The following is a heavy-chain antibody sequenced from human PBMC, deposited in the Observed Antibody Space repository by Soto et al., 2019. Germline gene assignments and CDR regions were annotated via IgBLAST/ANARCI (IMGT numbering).Heavy chain of an antibody. D-gene: IGHD3-3*01. CDR2: INAGNGNT. CDR1: GYTFTSYA. J-gene: IGHJ5*02. CDR3: ARDYRITIFGVVIIYNLFYP. Sequence: ASVKVSCKASGYTFTSYAMHWVRQAPGQRLEWMGWINAGNGNTKYSQKFQGRVTITRDTSASTAYMELSSLRSEDTAVYYCARDYRITIFGVVIIYNLFYPWSQGTLVTVSS. V-gene: IGHV1-3*01.